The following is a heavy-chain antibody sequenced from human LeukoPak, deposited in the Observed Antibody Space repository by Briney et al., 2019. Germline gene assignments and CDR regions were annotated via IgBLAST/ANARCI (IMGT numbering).Heavy chain of an antibody. V-gene: IGHV4-38-2*02. CDR3: ANQGGYSSA. Sequence: SETLSLTCTVSGYSISSGYFWGWIRQPPGKGLEWIGSIYHSGSTHYNPSLKSRVTISVDMSKNQFSLRLSSVTAADTAVYFCANQGGYSSAWGQGTLVTVSS. D-gene: IGHD6-19*01. CDR2: IYHSGST. J-gene: IGHJ5*02. CDR1: GYSISSGYF.